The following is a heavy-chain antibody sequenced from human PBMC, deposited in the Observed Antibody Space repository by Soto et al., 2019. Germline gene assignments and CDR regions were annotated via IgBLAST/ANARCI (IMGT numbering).Heavy chain of an antibody. CDR3: AKAISGYNAPLDH. CDR1: GFTFSSYA. D-gene: IGHD1-20*01. J-gene: IGHJ4*02. V-gene: IGHV3-23*01. CDR2: ITGSGDST. Sequence: EVQLLESGGGLVQPGGSLRLSCAASGFTFSSYAMNWVRQAPGNGLEWVSVITGSGDSTYYADSVKGRFTISRDNSKNTLYVQMNSLRAEDTAVYYCAKAISGYNAPLDHWGQGTRVTVSS.